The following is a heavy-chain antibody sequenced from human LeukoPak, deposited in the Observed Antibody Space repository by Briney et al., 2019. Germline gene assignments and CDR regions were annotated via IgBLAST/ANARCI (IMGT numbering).Heavy chain of an antibody. V-gene: IGHV3-9*01. J-gene: IGHJ4*02. CDR2: ISWNGGSI. CDR1: GFTFDDFA. Sequence: SLRLACAVAGFTFDDFAMHWVRQAARKFLEWDSGISWNGGSIGYADSVKGRFTISRDHAKSSLYLQMNSLRAEATPLYYSEKGSYAVAGTIDNWGQGNLVTASS. D-gene: IGHD6-19*01. CDR3: EKGSYAVAGTIDN.